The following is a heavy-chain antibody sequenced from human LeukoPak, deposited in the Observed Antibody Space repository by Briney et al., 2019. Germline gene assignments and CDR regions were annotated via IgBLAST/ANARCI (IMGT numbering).Heavy chain of an antibody. V-gene: IGHV4-59*01. D-gene: IGHD6-19*01. Sequence: PSETLSLTCTVSGGSISSYYWSWIRQPPGKGLEWIGYIYYSGSTNYNPSLKSRVTISLDTSKNQFSLKLSSVTAADTAVYYCAGTIIAVAGPFDYWGQGTLVTVSS. CDR2: IYYSGST. CDR3: AGTIIAVAGPFDY. J-gene: IGHJ4*02. CDR1: GGSISSYY.